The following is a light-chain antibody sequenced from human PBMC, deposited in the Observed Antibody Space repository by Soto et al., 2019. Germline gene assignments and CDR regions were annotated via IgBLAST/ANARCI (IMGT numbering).Light chain of an antibody. J-gene: IGLJ1*01. CDR1: SSDVGNYNL. CDR2: DVS. CDR3: CSYAGDSYV. V-gene: IGLV2-23*02. Sequence: QSALTQPASVSGSPGQSITFSCTGTSSDVGNYNLVSWYQQHPGKAPKLMIYDVSKRPSGVSNRFSGSKSGNTASLTISGLQADDEADYYCCSYAGDSYVFGTGTKVTVL.